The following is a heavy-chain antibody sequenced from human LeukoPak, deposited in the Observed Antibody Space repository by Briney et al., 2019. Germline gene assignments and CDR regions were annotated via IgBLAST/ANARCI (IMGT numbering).Heavy chain of an antibody. CDR1: GHTFTGYL. CDR3: AREGGMAVAAYFDY. J-gene: IGHJ4*02. V-gene: IGHV1-2*02. D-gene: IGHD6-19*01. Sequence: ASVKVSCKASGHTFTGYLVHWVRQAPGQGLEWMGWIHPNSGGTNFGQKFQGRVTMTRDTSISTAYMELNSLRSDDTAVYYCAREGGMAVAAYFDYWGQGTLVTVSS. CDR2: IHPNSGGT.